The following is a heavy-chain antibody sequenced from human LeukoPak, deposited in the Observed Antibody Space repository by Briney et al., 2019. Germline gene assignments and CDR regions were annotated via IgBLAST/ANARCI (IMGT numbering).Heavy chain of an antibody. V-gene: IGHV1-2*02. J-gene: IGHJ5*02. CDR3: ARDSGSYYGWFDP. Sequence: ASVKVSCKASGYTFTGYLIHWMRQAPAQGLEWMGWINPNSGGTKYAQKFQGRVTMTSDTSINTAYMELSSLRSDDTTVYYCARDSGSYYGWFDPWGQGTLVTVSS. CDR1: GYTFTGYL. D-gene: IGHD1-26*01. CDR2: INPNSGGT.